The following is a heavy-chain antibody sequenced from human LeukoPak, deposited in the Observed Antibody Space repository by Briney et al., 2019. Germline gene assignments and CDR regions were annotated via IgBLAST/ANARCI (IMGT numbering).Heavy chain of an antibody. D-gene: IGHD3-22*01. Sequence: GASVKVSCKASGYTFTSYGISWVRQAPGLGLEWMGWISAYNGSTNYAQNFQGRVTMTTDTSTSTAYMELRSLRSDDTAVYYCATGPYYDLSGYWGQGTLVTVSS. CDR3: ATGPYYDLSGY. CDR1: GYTFTSYG. J-gene: IGHJ4*02. CDR2: ISAYNGST. V-gene: IGHV1-18*01.